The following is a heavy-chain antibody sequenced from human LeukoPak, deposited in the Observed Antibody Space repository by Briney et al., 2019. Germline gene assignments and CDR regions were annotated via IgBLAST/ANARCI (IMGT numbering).Heavy chain of an antibody. CDR1: GFTFSSYS. J-gene: IGHJ4*02. CDR2: ISSSSSYI. D-gene: IGHD5-18*01. V-gene: IGHV3-21*01. Sequence: GGSLRLSCAASGFTFSSYSMNWVRQAPGKGLEWVSSISSSSSYIYYADSVKGRFTISRDNAKNSVSLQMNSLRVEDTAVYYCARTMRGYSFVDFWGQGTLIAVSS. CDR3: ARTMRGYSFVDF.